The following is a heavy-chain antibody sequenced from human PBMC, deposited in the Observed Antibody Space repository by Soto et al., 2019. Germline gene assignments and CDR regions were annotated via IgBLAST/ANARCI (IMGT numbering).Heavy chain of an antibody. CDR2: ISYDGSNK. V-gene: IGHV3-30*18. Sequence: QVQLVESGGGVVQPGRSLRLSCAASGFTFSSYGMHWVRQAPGKGLEWVAVISYDGSNKYYADSVKGRFTISRDNSKNTLYLQMNSLRAEDTAVYYCAKGDYGTFDYWGQGTLVTVSS. J-gene: IGHJ4*02. D-gene: IGHD4-17*01. CDR3: AKGDYGTFDY. CDR1: GFTFSSYG.